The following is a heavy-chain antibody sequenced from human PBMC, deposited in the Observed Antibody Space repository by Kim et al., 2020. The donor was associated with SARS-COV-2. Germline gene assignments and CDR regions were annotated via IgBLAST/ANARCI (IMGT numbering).Heavy chain of an antibody. D-gene: IGHD1-26*01. Sequence: STDYADAVKGRFTISRDKSKNTLYLQMNSLRAEYTAMYYCARLEVGALDYWGQGTLVTVSS. J-gene: IGHJ4*02. V-gene: IGHV3-53*01. CDR2: ST. CDR3: ARLEVGALDY.